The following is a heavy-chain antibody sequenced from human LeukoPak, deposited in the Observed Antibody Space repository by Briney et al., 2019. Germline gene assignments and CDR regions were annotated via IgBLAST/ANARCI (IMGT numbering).Heavy chain of an antibody. V-gene: IGHV1-2*02. CDR2: INPNSGGT. D-gene: IGHD3-10*01. Sequence: ASVKVSCKASGYTFTGYSIHWVRQVPGQGLEWMGWINPNSGGTNFAQKFQGRVTMTRDTSISTAYMDMSSLRSDDTAVYYCARNLWFGESSDAFDMWGQGTMVTVSS. CDR1: GYTFTGYS. CDR3: ARNLWFGESSDAFDM. J-gene: IGHJ3*02.